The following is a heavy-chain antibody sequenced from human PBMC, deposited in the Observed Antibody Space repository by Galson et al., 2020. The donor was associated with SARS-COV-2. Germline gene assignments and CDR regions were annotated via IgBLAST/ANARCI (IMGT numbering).Heavy chain of an antibody. CDR1: GFTFSTYT. V-gene: IGHV3-21*01. CDR2: ISSGEYI. Sequence: NSGGSLRLSCAASGFTFSTYTMNWVRQAPGKGLEWVSSISSGEYIYYADSVKGRFTISRDNAKNSLYLQMTSLRADDTAVYHCVRDGGYDSSGYYYKDFDYWGQGTLVTVSS. D-gene: IGHD3-22*01. CDR3: VRDGGYDSSGYYYKDFDY. J-gene: IGHJ4*02.